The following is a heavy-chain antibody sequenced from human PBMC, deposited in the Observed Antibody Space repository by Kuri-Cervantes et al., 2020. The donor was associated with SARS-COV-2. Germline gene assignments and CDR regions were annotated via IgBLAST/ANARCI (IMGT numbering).Heavy chain of an antibody. V-gene: IGHV1-3*01. CDR1: GYTFTSYA. J-gene: IGHJ4*02. Sequence: ASVKVSCKASGYTFTSYAIHWVRQAPGQRLEWMGWINADNGNTKYSQKFQGRVTITRDTSASTAYMELRSLRSDDTAAYYCARDPYYYDSSGYPDWGQGTLVTVSS. CDR3: ARDPYYYDSSGYPD. CDR2: INADNGNT. D-gene: IGHD3-22*01.